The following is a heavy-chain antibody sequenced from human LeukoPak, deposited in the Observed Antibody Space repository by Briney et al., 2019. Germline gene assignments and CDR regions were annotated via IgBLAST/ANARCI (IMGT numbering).Heavy chain of an antibody. CDR2: ISGDGGTT. CDR1: GITFEDYA. J-gene: IGHJ4*02. D-gene: IGHD6-19*01. CDR3: AKDQGASGWGAFDY. V-gene: IGHV3-43*02. Sequence: GGSLRLSCAASGITFEDYAMHWVRQAPGKGLEWVSFISGDGGTTYYPDSVKGRFTISRDNSKTSLHLQMNSLRTEDTALYYCAKDQGASGWGAFDYWGQGTLVTVPS.